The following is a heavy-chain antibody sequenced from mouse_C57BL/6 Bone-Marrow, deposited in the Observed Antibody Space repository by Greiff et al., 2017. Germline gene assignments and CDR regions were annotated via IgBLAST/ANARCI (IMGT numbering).Heavy chain of an antibody. D-gene: IGHD1-1*01. V-gene: IGHV1-59*01. Sequence: QVQLQQPGAELVRPGTSVKLSCKASGYTFTSYWMHWVKQRPGQGLEWIGVIDPSDSYTNYNQKFKGKATWTVDTSSSTAYMQRSSLTSEDSAVYYCARAGVYYGSSLAWFAYWGQGTLVTVSA. CDR3: ARAGVYYGSSLAWFAY. CDR1: GYTFTSYW. CDR2: IDPSDSYT. J-gene: IGHJ3*01.